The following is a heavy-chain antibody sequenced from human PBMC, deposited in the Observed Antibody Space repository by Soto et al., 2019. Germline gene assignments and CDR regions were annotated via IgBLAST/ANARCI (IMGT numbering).Heavy chain of an antibody. J-gene: IGHJ3*02. D-gene: IGHD3-9*01. CDR3: ARGGRYFDWLLSYSNAFDI. V-gene: IGHV1-8*02. CDR1: GYTFTSYD. CDR2: MNADSGNT. Sequence: ASVKVSCKAAGYTFTSYDINWVRQAPGQGLEWMGWMNADSGNTSYSQKFQGRVTMTRNTSTSTAYMELSSLRSEDTAVYYCARGGRYFDWLLSYSNAFDIRGQRTMVT.